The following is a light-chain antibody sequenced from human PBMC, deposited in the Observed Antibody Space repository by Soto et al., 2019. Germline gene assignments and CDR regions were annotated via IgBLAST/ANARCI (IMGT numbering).Light chain of an antibody. CDR1: QGIASF. V-gene: IGKV1-9*01. CDR3: KQLNRSPPRFT. Sequence: DIQLAQSPSFLSASIGDRVTITCRASQGIASFLAWYQQKPGRAPKLLIYAASTLQSGVPSRFSGSGYGTELTLPIRTRRPEDFETYSGKQLNRSPPRFTFGGGTKVEI. CDR2: AAS. J-gene: IGKJ4*01.